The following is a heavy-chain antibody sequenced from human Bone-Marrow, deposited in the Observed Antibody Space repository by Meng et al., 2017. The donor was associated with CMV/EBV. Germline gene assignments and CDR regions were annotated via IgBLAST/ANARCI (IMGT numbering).Heavy chain of an antibody. CDR3: ARGSGIAAAGRGGSYSIDY. Sequence: ASVKVSCKASGYTFTSYYMHWVRQAPGQGLEWMGIINPSGGSTSYAQKFQGRVTMTRDTSTNTVYMELSSLRSEDTAVYYCARGSGIAAAGRGGSYSIDYWGQGTPVTVSS. CDR1: GYTFTSYY. D-gene: IGHD6-13*01. CDR2: INPSGGST. V-gene: IGHV1-46*01. J-gene: IGHJ4*02.